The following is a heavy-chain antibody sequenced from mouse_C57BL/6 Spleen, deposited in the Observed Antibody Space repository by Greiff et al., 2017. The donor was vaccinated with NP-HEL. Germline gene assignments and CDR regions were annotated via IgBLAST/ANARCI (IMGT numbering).Heavy chain of an antibody. CDR2: IDPSDSYT. Sequence: QVQLQQPGAELVMPGASVKLSCKASGYTFTSYWMHWVKQRPGQGLEWIGEIDPSDSYTNYNQKFKGQSTLTVAKSSSPAYMQLSSLTSEDSAVYYCAEGITTVVRYFDVWGTGTTVTVSS. J-gene: IGHJ1*03. CDR1: GYTFTSYW. D-gene: IGHD1-1*01. V-gene: IGHV1-69*01. CDR3: AEGITTVVRYFDV.